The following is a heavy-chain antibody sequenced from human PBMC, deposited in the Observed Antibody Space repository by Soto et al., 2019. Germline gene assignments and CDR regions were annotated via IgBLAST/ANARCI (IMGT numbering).Heavy chain of an antibody. CDR3: ALLAARAVY. J-gene: IGHJ4*02. V-gene: IGHV3-21*01. CDR1: GFTFISYS. Sequence: EVQLVESGGGLVKPGGSWRLSFAAPGFTFISYSMTWVPRAPGKGLEWVSSISSSSSYIYYADSVKGRFTISRDNAKNSLYLQMNSLRAEDTAVYYCALLAARAVYWGQGTLVTVSS. CDR2: ISSSSSYI. D-gene: IGHD6-13*01.